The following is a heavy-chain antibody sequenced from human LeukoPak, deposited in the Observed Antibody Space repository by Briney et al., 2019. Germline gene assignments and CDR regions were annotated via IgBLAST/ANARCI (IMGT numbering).Heavy chain of an antibody. V-gene: IGHV4-4*07. CDR3: ARGRGSSWYQDYFDY. Sequence: SETLSLTCTVSGGSISSYYWSWIRQPARKGLEWIGRIYTSGSTDYNPSLKSRVTMSVDTSKNQFSLKLSSVTAADTAVYYCARGRGSSWYQDYFDYWGQGTLVTVSS. CDR1: GGSISSYY. D-gene: IGHD6-13*01. J-gene: IGHJ4*02. CDR2: IYTSGST.